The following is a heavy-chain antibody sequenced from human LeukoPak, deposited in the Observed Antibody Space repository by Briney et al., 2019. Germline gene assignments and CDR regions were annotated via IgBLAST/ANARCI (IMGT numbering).Heavy chain of an antibody. CDR3: AREGYFDYCFYH. D-gene: IGHD3-9*01. V-gene: IGHV3-53*01. J-gene: IGHJ4*02. CDR2: IYSGGST. CDR1: GFTVNSNY. Sequence: GGSLRLSCAASGFTVNSNYMSWVRQAPGKGLEWVSIIYSGGSTYYSDSVKGRFTISRDNSKKTVYLQMNRLRAEDTALYYCAREGYFDYCFYHWGQGTLVTVSS.